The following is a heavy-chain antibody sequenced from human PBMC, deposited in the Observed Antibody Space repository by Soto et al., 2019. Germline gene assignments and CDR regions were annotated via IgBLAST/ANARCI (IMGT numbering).Heavy chain of an antibody. J-gene: IGHJ4*02. CDR1: GFTFSNAW. CDR3: TTDPYYYDSSGYYYETFDY. Sequence: LSLTCAASGFTFSNAWMSWVRQAPGKGLEWVGRIKSKTDGGTTDYAAPVKGRFTISRDDSKNTLYLQMNSLKTEDTAVYYCTTDPYYYDSSGYYYETFDYWGQGTLVTVSS. V-gene: IGHV3-15*01. D-gene: IGHD3-22*01. CDR2: IKSKTDGGTT.